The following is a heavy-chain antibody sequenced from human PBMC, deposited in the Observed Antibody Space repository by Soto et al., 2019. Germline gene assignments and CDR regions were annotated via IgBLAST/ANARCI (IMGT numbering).Heavy chain of an antibody. CDR1: VYTFTGYY. J-gene: IGHJ6*02. V-gene: IGHV1-2*02. CDR2: INPNSGGT. CDR3: ARDYYDSSGYYVFYYYYGMDV. D-gene: IGHD3-22*01. Sequence: ASVKVSCKASVYTFTGYYIHCVRQAPGQGLEWMGWINPNSGGTNYAQKFQGRVTMTRDTSISTAYMELSRLRSDDTAVYYCARDYYDSSGYYVFYYYYGMDVWGQGTTVTVSS.